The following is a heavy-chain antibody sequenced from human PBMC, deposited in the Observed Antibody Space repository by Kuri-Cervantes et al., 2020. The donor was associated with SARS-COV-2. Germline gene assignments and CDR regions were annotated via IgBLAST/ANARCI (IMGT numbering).Heavy chain of an antibody. D-gene: IGHD3-3*01. CDR3: AKRSDSADDFWSGYYTGNWFDP. V-gene: IGHV3-23*01. CDR1: GFTFSSYV. J-gene: IGHJ5*02. Sequence: GGSLRLSCAASGFTFSSYVMTWVRQPPGKGLEWVSGISGGGSNTYYADSVKGRFTISRDNSKNTLYLQMNSLKAEDTAVYYCAKRSDSADDFWSGYYTGNWFDPWGQGTLVTVSS. CDR2: ISGGGSNT.